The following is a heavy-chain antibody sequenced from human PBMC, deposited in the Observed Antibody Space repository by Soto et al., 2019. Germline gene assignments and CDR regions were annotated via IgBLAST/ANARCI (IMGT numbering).Heavy chain of an antibody. CDR2: ISGYNGNT. V-gene: IGHV1-18*01. J-gene: IGHJ4*02. Sequence: QGQLVQSGAEVRKPGASVKISCKASGYTFTSYGVSWLRQAPGQGLEWMGWISGYNGNTNYAQKIQGRVTLTTDTSKSTAYMEVRSLRSDYTAVYYCARDVSLIAAASWFWGQGTLVTVS. CDR3: ARDVSLIAAASWF. CDR1: GYTFTSYG. D-gene: IGHD6-13*01.